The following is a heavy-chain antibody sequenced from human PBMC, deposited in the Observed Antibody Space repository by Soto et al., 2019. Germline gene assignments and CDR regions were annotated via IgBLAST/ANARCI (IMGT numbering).Heavy chain of an antibody. V-gene: IGHV3-48*02. CDR1: GFTFSSHS. J-gene: IGHJ5*02. Sequence: GGSLRLSCAASGFTFSSHSMSWVRQAPGRGLEWVSYISSSSTTIFYADSVKGRFTTSRDNAKNSLYLQMNSLRDEDTAVYYCAREWEVLWIWFDPRGQGTLVTVSS. CDR3: AREWEVLWIWFDP. D-gene: IGHD1-26*01. CDR2: ISSSSTTI.